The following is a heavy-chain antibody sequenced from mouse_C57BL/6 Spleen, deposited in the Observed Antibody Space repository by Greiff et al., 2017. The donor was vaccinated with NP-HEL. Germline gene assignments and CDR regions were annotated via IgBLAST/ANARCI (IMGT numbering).Heavy chain of an antibody. J-gene: IGHJ2*01. CDR2: ISYDGSN. CDR3: ARADYGSSWDY. Sequence: DVQLQESGPGLVKPSQSLSLTCSVTGYSITSGYYWNWIRQFPGNKLEWMGYISYDGSNNYNPSLKNRISITRDTSKNQFFLKLNSVTTEDTATYYCARADYGSSWDYWGQGTTLTVSS. V-gene: IGHV3-6*01. D-gene: IGHD1-1*01. CDR1: GYSITSGYY.